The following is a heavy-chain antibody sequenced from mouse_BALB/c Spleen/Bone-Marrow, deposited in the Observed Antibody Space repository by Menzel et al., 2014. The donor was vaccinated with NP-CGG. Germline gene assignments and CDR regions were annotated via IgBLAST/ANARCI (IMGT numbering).Heavy chain of an antibody. CDR1: GDSITSGY. CDR3: ARYKGYYDHDGDYFDY. Sequence: VQLQQSGPSLVKPSQTLSLTCSVTGDSITSGYWNWIRKFPGNKLEYMGYISYSGSTYYNPPLKSRISITRDTSKNQYYLQLNSVTIEDTATYYCARYKGYYDHDGDYFDYWGQGTTLTVSS. D-gene: IGHD2-4*01. CDR2: ISYSGST. V-gene: IGHV3-8*02. J-gene: IGHJ2*01.